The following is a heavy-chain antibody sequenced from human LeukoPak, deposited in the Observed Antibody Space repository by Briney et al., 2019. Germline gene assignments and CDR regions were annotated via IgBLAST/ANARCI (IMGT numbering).Heavy chain of an antibody. CDR1: GVSFTSYD. D-gene: IGHD6-19*01. CDR2: IYHTGSS. CDR3: ARGPRHSSIRYSVIDY. J-gene: IGHJ4*02. Sequence: SETLSLTCAVSGVSFTSYDWSWIRQPPGKVVEWIGYIYHTGSSDYNPSLKSRVTISLDTSKNQFSLNLRSVTAADTGIYYCARGPRHSSIRYSVIDYGGQGTLVTVSS. V-gene: IGHV4-59*01.